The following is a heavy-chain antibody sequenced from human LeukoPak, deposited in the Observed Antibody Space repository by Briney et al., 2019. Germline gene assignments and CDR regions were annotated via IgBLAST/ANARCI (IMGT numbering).Heavy chain of an antibody. J-gene: IGHJ4*02. CDR1: GGTFSSYA. CDR3: ASQDSRRGSGYQDY. V-gene: IGHV1-69*05. Sequence: SVKVSCKASGGTFSSYAISWVRQAPGQGLEWMGGIIPIFGTANYAQKFQGRVTITTDESTSTAYMELSSLRSEDTAVYYCASQDSRRGSGYQDYWGQGTLVTVSS. D-gene: IGHD3-22*01. CDR2: IIPIFGTA.